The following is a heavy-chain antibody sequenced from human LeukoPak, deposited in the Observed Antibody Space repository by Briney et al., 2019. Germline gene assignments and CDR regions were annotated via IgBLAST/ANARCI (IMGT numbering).Heavy chain of an antibody. CDR3: ARAGYYYDSSGYCLDY. CDR2: IYYSGST. D-gene: IGHD3-22*01. V-gene: IGHV4-61*05. Sequence: PSETLSLTCTVSGGSISSSSYYWGWIRQPPGKGLEWIGYIYYSGSTNYNPSLKSRVTISVDTSKNQFSLKLSSVTAADTAVYYCARAGYYYDSSGYCLDYWGQGTLVTVSS. J-gene: IGHJ4*02. CDR1: GGSISSSSYY.